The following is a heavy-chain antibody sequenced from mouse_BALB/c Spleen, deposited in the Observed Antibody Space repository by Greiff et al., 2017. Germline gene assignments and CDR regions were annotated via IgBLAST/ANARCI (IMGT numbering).Heavy chain of an antibody. J-gene: IGHJ2*01. CDR2: ISYDGSN. Sequence: EVQRVESGPGLVKPSQSLSLTCSVTGYSFTSCSIWSWILQFPGNQLECMGYISYDGSNNYNPTLKNRISITRDTSKNQFFLKLHSVTTEDTATYYCARRGSPYYFDYWGQGTTLTVSS. D-gene: IGHD6-2*01. V-gene: IGHV3-6*01. CDR1: GYSFTSCSI. CDR3: ARRGSPYYFDY.